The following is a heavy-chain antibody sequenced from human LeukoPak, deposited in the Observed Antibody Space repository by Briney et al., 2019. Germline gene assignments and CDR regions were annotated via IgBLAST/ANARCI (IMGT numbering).Heavy chain of an antibody. CDR2: IRYDGSNK. Sequence: GGSLRLSCAASGFTFSSYGMHWVRQAPGKGLEWVAFIRYDGSNKYYADSVKGRFTISRDNSKNTLYLQMNSLRSEDTAVYYCASSDSSWPLGDYWGQGTLVTVSS. CDR1: GFTFSSYG. J-gene: IGHJ4*02. CDR3: ASSDSSWPLGDY. V-gene: IGHV3-30*02. D-gene: IGHD6-13*01.